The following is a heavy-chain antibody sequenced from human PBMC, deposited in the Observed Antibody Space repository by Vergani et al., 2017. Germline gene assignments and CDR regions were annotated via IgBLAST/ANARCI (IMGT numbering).Heavy chain of an antibody. V-gene: IGHV4-39*01. CDR2: IYYSGST. J-gene: IGHJ5*02. Sequence: QLQLQESGPGLVKPSATLSLTCSVSGASIRSSNYYWGWIRQPPGKGLEWIASIYYSGSTYYNPSLKSQVTISVDTSKNQFSLKLSSVTAADTAVYFCERHSTVEWLVKLGWIDPWGQGILVIVSS. CDR3: ERHSTVEWLVKLGWIDP. D-gene: IGHD6-19*01. CDR1: GASIRSSNYY.